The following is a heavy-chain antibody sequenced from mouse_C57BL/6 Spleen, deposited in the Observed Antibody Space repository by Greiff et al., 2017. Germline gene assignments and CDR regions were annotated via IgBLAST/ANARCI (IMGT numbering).Heavy chain of an antibody. CDR2: IDPSDSYT. CDR3: ARSGVDY. Sequence: VQLQQPGAELVRPGTSVKLSCKASGYTFTSYWMHWVKQRPGQGLEWIGVIDPSDSYTNYNQKFKGKATLTVDTSSSTAYMQLSSLTSEDSAVYYCARSGVDYWGQGTTLTVSS. D-gene: IGHD3-1*01. J-gene: IGHJ2*01. V-gene: IGHV1-59*01. CDR1: GYTFTSYW.